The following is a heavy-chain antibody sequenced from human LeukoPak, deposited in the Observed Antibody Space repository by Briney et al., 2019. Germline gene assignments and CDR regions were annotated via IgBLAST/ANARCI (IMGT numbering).Heavy chain of an antibody. J-gene: IGHJ4*02. Sequence: SETLSLTCAVYGGSFSGYYWSWIRQPPGKGLEWIGEINHSGSTNYNPSLKSRVTISVDTSKNQFSLKLTSLTAADTAVYYCATRIQLWVPIDYWGQGTLVTVSS. CDR1: GGSFSGYY. D-gene: IGHD5-18*01. CDR3: ATRIQLWVPIDY. CDR2: INHSGST. V-gene: IGHV4-34*01.